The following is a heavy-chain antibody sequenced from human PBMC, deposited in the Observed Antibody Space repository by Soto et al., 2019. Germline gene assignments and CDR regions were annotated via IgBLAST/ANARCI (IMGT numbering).Heavy chain of an antibody. V-gene: IGHV4-30-4*01. D-gene: IGHD6-13*01. Sequence: QVQLQESGPGLVKPSQTLSLTCTVSGGSISSGDYYWSWIRQPPGKGLEWIGYIYYSGSTYYNPSLRRRVTLPVGTAKDQFSLKPSSVTAAATAVYYCARERPDGSRLDPWGQGTLVTVSS. CDR2: IYYSGST. J-gene: IGHJ5*02. CDR3: ARERPDGSRLDP. CDR1: GGSISSGDYY.